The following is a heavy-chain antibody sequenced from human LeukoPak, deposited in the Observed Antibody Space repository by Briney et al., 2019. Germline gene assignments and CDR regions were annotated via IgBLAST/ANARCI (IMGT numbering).Heavy chain of an antibody. CDR1: GGSISSSSYY. CDR3: AREQTGTMYDV. V-gene: IGHV4-39*07. D-gene: IGHD1-7*01. CDR2: FSSGGSA. J-gene: IGHJ4*02. Sequence: SETLSLTCIVPGGSISSSSYYWAWIRQSPGKGLEWIGTFSSGGSAYYNPSLTSRVSISKDTSDNQFSLRLYSVTAADTAVYYCAREQTGTMYDVWGQGTQVTVSS.